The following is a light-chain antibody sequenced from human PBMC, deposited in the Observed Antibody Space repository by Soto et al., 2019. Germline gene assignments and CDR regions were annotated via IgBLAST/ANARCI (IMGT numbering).Light chain of an antibody. Sequence: QSVLTQPPSVSGAPGQRGTISSTGSSSNIGAGYDVHWYQQLPGTAPKLLIYDNNNRPSGVPDRFSGSKSGTSASLAITGLQAEDEADYYCQSYDRSLSGNVFGTGTKLTVL. CDR2: DNN. V-gene: IGLV1-40*01. J-gene: IGLJ1*01. CDR3: QSYDRSLSGNV. CDR1: SSNIGAGYD.